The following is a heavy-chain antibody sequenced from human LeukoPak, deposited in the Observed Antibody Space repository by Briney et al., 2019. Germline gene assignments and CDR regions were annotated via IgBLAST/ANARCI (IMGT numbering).Heavy chain of an antibody. D-gene: IGHD1-14*01. Sequence: GGSLRLSCAASEFSVSSNYMSWVRLAPGKGLEWVSVIYSGDSGGSTYYADSVEGRFTISRDNSKNTLYLQMNSLRVEDTAVYYCARDLNRRALDIWGQGTMVTVSS. V-gene: IGHV3-53*01. CDR3: ARDLNRRALDI. J-gene: IGHJ3*02. CDR2: IYSGDSGGST. CDR1: EFSVSSNY.